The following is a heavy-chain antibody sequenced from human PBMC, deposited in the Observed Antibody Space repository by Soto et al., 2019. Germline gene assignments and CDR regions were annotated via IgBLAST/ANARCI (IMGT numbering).Heavy chain of an antibody. CDR3: ARVRTKGYCSSISCSRYHCYGMDV. Sequence: AETRSLTCAGYGGSFSGYYCIGIRQPPGKKQEWIGEINHRGSTNYNPSLKSRVTISVDTSKNQFSLKLSSVTAADTAVYYCARVRTKGYCSSISCSRYHCYGMDVWAQGTSVPVSS. CDR1: GGSFSGYY. J-gene: IGHJ6*02. V-gene: IGHV4-34*01. CDR2: INHRGST. D-gene: IGHD2-2*01.